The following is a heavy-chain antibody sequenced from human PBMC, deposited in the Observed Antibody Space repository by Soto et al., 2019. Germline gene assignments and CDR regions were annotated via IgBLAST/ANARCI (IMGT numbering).Heavy chain of an antibody. CDR2: IYWDDDK. CDR3: AHIGPYYYGSGSYLY. CDR1: GFSLSTSGVG. J-gene: IGHJ4*02. Sequence: QITLKESGPTLVKPTQTLTLTCTFSGFSLSTSGVGVGWIRQPPGKALEWLALIYWDDDKRYSPSLKSRLTSTKDTSKNQVVLTMTNMDPVDTATYYCAHIGPYYYGSGSYLYWGQGTLVTVSS. V-gene: IGHV2-5*02. D-gene: IGHD3-10*01.